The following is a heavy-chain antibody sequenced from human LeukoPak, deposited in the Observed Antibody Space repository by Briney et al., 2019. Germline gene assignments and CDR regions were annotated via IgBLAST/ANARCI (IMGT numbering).Heavy chain of an antibody. CDR3: VRVYRWLVDAFDV. CDR2: INTNTGNP. J-gene: IGHJ3*01. Sequence: ASVKVSCKASGYSLTSYSLNWVRQAPGQGLEWMGGINTNTGNPTYAQGFIGRFVFSLDTSVNTAYLQISSLETEDTAVYYCVRVYRWLVDAFDVWAQGTMVTVSS. D-gene: IGHD6-19*01. V-gene: IGHV7-4-1*02. CDR1: GYSLTSYS.